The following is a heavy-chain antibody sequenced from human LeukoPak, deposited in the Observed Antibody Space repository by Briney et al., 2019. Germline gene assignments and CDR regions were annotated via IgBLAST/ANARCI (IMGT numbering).Heavy chain of an antibody. D-gene: IGHD3-10*01. CDR1: GVTVSSNY. J-gene: IGHJ6*03. V-gene: IGHV3-66*01. CDR2: IYSGGST. Sequence: GGSLRLSCAASGVTVSSNYMTWVRRAPGKGLEWVSVIYSGGSTYYADSVKGRFTISRDNSKNTLYLQMNSLRAEDTAVYYCAREARGDYMDVWGKGTTVTISS. CDR3: AREARGDYMDV.